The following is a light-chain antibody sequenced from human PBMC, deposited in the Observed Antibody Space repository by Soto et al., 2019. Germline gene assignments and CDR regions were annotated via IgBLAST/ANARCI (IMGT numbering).Light chain of an antibody. CDR2: GAS. CDR1: QSISSY. V-gene: IGKV1-39*01. CDR3: QQSYSMPRT. Sequence: DIQMTQSPSSLSASVGDRVTITCRASQSISSYLNWYQQKPGKAPKLLIYGASSLQSGVPSRFSGSGSWTDFTLTISSLQPEDFATYYCQQSYSMPRTFGQGTKVEVK. J-gene: IGKJ1*01.